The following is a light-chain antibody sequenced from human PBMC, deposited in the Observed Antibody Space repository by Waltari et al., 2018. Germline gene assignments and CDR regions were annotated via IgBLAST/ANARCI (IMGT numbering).Light chain of an antibody. J-gene: IGKJ1*01. V-gene: IGKV3-20*01. CDR1: QSVSRT. CDR2: GAS. CDR3: QHYVSLPAT. Sequence: EIVLTQSPGTLSLSPGESATLSCRASQSVSRTLSGYQQKPGQVPRCLIYGASTRATGIPESVSGGGCGTDFSLTISRLEPEDFAVYYCQHYVSLPATFGQGTKVEIK.